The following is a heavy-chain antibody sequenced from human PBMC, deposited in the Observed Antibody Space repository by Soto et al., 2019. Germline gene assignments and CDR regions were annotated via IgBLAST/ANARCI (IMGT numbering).Heavy chain of an antibody. J-gene: IGHJ4*02. V-gene: IGHV3-23*01. CDR1: GFTFSAYA. D-gene: IGHD3-22*01. CDR2: VSDSGGTT. Sequence: EVQLLESGGGLVQPGGPLRLSCATSGFTFSAYAMTWVRQAPGKGLEWVSGVSDSGGTTYYADSVKGRFTISRDNSRNTLYLQMNSLRGEDTAVYYCVQRGGSGYYGAFDYWGQGTLVTVSS. CDR3: VQRGGSGYYGAFDY.